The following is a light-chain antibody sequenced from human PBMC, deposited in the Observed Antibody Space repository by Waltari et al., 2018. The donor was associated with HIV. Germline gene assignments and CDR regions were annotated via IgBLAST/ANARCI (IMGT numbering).Light chain of an antibody. CDR2: AAS. V-gene: IGKV1-39*01. Sequence: DIQMTQSPSSLSASLGDRVIITCRSSQTISTYVNWYQQQPGRAPNLLIYAASTLHDGVASRFGGSGSGTEFNLTINSLQVEDFAVYYGQQSYSGLTFGPGTKVDV. CDR3: QQSYSGLT. J-gene: IGKJ3*01. CDR1: QTISTY.